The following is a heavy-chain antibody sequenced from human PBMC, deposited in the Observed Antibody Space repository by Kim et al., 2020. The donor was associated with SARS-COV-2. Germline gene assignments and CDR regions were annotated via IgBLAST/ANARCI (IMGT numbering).Heavy chain of an antibody. CDR3: TRQSSSPDL. D-gene: IGHD6-13*01. V-gene: IGHV3-73*01. J-gene: IGHJ5*02. CDR2: IRSKADGYAT. Sequence: GSLRLSCAASGFTFSVSAMHWVRQASGKGLEWVGRIRSKADGYATTYAASVKGRFTIPRDDSKNTAYLQMDSLKTEDSAVYYCTRQSSSPDLWGQGTLV. CDR1: GFTFSVSA.